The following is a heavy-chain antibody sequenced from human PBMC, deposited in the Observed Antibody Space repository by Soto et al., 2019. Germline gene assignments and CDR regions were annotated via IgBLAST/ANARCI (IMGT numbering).Heavy chain of an antibody. D-gene: IGHD3-3*01. CDR2: VSPYNGNA. V-gene: IGHV1-18*04. CDR3: ARAISLITAAPAY. J-gene: IGHJ4*02. Sequence: GASVKVSCKTSGYTFSNYAISWVRQAPGQGLEWMGWVSPYNGNANYTEKCQGSGSMNTDTTTATAYMKLTSLTSDVTAIYYCARAISLITAAPAYWGQGTLVTVSS. CDR1: GYTFSNYA.